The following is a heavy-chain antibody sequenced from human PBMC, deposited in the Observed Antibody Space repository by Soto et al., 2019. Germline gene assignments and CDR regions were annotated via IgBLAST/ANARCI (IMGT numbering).Heavy chain of an antibody. V-gene: IGHV3-30*03. D-gene: IGHD6-13*01. CDR3: ATQERTWRAAARAFDI. CDR2: ISYDGSNK. Sequence: QVQLVESGGGVVQPGRSLRLSCAASGFTFSSYGMHWVRQAPGKGLGWVAVISYDGSNKYYADSVKGRFTISRDNSKNTLYLQMNSLRAEDTAVYYCATQERTWRAAARAFDIWGQGTMVTVSS. CDR1: GFTFSSYG. J-gene: IGHJ3*02.